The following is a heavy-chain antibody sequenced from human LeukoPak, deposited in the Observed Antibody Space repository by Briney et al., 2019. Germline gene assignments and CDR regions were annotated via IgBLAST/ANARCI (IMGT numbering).Heavy chain of an antibody. J-gene: IGHJ4*02. Sequence: QPGGSLRLSCAASGFTLSSYATSWVRQAPGKGLEWVSAFSASGADTYYADSVKGRFTISRDTSKNTVYLQMNSLRDEDTAVYYCAKQLDSGNYYPTGDDYWGQGTLVTVSS. CDR1: GFTLSSYA. V-gene: IGHV3-23*01. CDR2: FSASGADT. CDR3: AKQLDSGNYYPTGDDY. D-gene: IGHD3-10*01.